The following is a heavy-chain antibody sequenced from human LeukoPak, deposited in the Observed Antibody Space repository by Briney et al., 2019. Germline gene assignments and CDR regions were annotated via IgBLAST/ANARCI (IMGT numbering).Heavy chain of an antibody. Sequence: ASVKVSCKASGYTFTGYYMHWVRQAPGQGLEWMGWINPNSGGTNYAQKFRGRVTMTRDTSISTAYMELSRLRSDDTAVYYCARNYEWELLGFDYWGQGTLVTVSS. D-gene: IGHD1-26*01. CDR1: GYTFTGYY. J-gene: IGHJ4*02. CDR3: ARNYEWELLGFDY. V-gene: IGHV1-2*02. CDR2: INPNSGGT.